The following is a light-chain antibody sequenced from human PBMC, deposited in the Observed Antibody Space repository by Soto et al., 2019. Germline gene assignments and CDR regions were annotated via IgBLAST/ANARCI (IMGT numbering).Light chain of an antibody. CDR1: QSVLSSSNNKNF. CDR3: QQYYGAPIT. J-gene: IGKJ5*01. V-gene: IGKV4-1*01. CDR2: WAS. Sequence: DIVMTQSPDSLAVSLGERATLTCKSSQSVLSSSNNKNFLAWFQQKSGQPPKLLIYWASTRESGVPDRFSGSGSGTDFTLTISSLQAEDVAVYYCQQYYGAPITFGQGTRLEIK.